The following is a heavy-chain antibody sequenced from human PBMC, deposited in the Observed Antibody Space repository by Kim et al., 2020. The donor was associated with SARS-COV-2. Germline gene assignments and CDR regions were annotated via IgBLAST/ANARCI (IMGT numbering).Heavy chain of an antibody. J-gene: IGHJ4*01. D-gene: IGHD6-13*01. CDR3: ARHGVPGGPGSWYDFDY. CDR1: GGSISSSY. V-gene: IGHV4-59*08. CDR2: IYYSGST. Sequence: SETLSLTCTVSGGSISSSYWSWIRQPPGKGLEWIGYIYYSGSTNYNPSLKSRVTISVDTSKNQFSLKLSSVTAADTAVYYCARHGVPGGPGSWYDFDY.